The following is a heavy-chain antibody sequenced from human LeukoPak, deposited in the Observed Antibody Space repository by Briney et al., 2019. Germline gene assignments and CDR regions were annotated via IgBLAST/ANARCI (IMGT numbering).Heavy chain of an antibody. CDR2: INHSGST. V-gene: IGHV4-34*01. CDR1: GGSFSGYY. CDR3: ARGGIAAPGGDYYFDY. J-gene: IGHJ4*02. D-gene: IGHD6-13*01. Sequence: SETLSLTCAVYGGSFSGYYWSWIRQPPGKGLEWIGEINHSGSTNYNPSFKSRVTISVDTSKNQFSLKLSSVTAADTAVYYCARGGIAAPGGDYYFDYWGQGTLVTVSS.